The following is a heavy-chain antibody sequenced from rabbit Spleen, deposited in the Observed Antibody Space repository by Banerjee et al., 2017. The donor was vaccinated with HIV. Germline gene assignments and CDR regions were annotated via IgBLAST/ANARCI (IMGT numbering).Heavy chain of an antibody. CDR1: GFTLSSYY. J-gene: IGHJ4*01. CDR2: IDPVFGIT. CDR3: ARETSSGWGVVSYYFNL. Sequence: QSLEESGGGLVQPGGSLTLSCKASGFTLSSYYMNWVRQAPGKGLEWIGYIDPVFGITYYANWVSGRFSISRENAQNTVFLQMTSLTAADTATYFCARETSSGWGVVSYYFNLWGQGTLVTVS. D-gene: IGHD4-1*01. V-gene: IGHV1S7*01.